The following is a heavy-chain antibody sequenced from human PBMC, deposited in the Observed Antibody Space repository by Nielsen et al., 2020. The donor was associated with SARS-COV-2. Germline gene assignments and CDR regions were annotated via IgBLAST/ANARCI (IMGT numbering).Heavy chain of an antibody. CDR1: GGSISSYY. CDR3: ASALYSSSWSLDY. Sequence: SETLSLTCTVSGGSISSYYWSWIRQPPGKGLEWIGYIYYSGSTNYNPSLKSRVTISVDKSKNQFSLKLSSVTAADTAVYYCASALYSSSWSLDYWGQGTLVTVSS. V-gene: IGHV4-59*12. J-gene: IGHJ4*02. CDR2: IYYSGST. D-gene: IGHD6-13*01.